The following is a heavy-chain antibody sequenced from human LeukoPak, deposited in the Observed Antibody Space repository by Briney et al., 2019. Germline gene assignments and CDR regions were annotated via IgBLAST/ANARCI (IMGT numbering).Heavy chain of an antibody. Sequence: GGSLRLCCAATGFTVSSNYMSWVRQAPGKGLEWVSVIYSGGSTYYADSVKGRFTISRHSSENTVSLQMNSLRAEDTALYYCARLAYCDTQFHLDYWGQGTLVTVSS. CDR1: GFTVSSNY. V-gene: IGHV3-53*04. CDR2: IYSGGST. J-gene: IGHJ4*02. D-gene: IGHD4-17*01. CDR3: ARLAYCDTQFHLDY.